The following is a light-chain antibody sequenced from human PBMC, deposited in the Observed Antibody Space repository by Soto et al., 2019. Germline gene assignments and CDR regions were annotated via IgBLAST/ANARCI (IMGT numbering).Light chain of an antibody. V-gene: IGLV2-23*01. J-gene: IGLJ1*01. CDR3: CSHAGSAAFYV. CDR2: EAS. Sequence: QSVLTQPASVSGSPGQSITISCTGISGDIATYNFVSWYQQHPGKVPKLLIYEASKRPSGVSQRFSGSRSGNTASLTISGLQAEDEADYYCCSHAGSAAFYVFAAGTKVTVL. CDR1: SGDIATYNF.